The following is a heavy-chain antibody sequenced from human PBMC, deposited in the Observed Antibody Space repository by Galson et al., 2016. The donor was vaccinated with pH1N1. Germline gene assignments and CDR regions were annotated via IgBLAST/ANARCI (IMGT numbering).Heavy chain of an antibody. CDR3: AKDDYPLSIALRRAWGMNV. Sequence: SLRLSCAASEFTFSSYGMHWVRQAPGKGLEWVALISYDGTNKYYGDSVKGRCSISRDNSKNTLYLQMNSLRAEDTAVYYCAKDDYPLSIALRRAWGMNVWGQGTTVIVSS. J-gene: IGHJ6*02. CDR2: ISYDGTNK. V-gene: IGHV3-30*18. D-gene: IGHD3-16*01. CDR1: EFTFSSYG.